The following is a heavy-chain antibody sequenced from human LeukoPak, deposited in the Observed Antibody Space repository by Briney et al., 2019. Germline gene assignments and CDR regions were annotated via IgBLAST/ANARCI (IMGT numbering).Heavy chain of an antibody. V-gene: IGHV3-7*04. CDR2: IKQDGTEK. Sequence: GGSLRLSCAGSGFTFSYYWMNWVRQIPGKGLEWVANIKQDGTEKNYVGSVKGRFTISRDNAKKSLYLQLNSLRGDDTAIYYCAGGNGWLIDLWGQGALVTVSS. CDR1: GFTFSYYW. J-gene: IGHJ4*02. CDR3: AGGNGWLIDL. D-gene: IGHD6-19*01.